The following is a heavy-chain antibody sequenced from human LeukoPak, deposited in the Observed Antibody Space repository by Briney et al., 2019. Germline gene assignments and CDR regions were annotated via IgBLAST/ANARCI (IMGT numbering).Heavy chain of an antibody. Sequence: GGSLRLSCAASGFTVSRNYMSWVRQAPGKGLEWVSVIYSGGSTYYADSVKGRFTISRDNSKNTLYFPMNSLRAEDTAVYYCASGIGYCSGGSCYSFDHRGQGTLVTVSS. CDR1: GFTVSRNY. CDR2: IYSGGST. J-gene: IGHJ4*02. CDR3: ASGIGYCSGGSCYSFDH. D-gene: IGHD2-15*01. V-gene: IGHV3-53*01.